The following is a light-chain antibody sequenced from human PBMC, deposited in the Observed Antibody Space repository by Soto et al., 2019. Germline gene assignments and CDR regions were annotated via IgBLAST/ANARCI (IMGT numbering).Light chain of an antibody. CDR2: ATS. V-gene: IGKV3-11*01. J-gene: IGKJ2*01. CDR1: QSVSSY. Sequence: EIVLTQSPATLSLSPGERATLSCRASQSVSSYLAWFQQKPGQAPRLLIYATSNRATGIPARFSGSGSGPDFTLTISSLESEDFAVYYCQQRSNGPYTFGQGTKLEIK. CDR3: QQRSNGPYT.